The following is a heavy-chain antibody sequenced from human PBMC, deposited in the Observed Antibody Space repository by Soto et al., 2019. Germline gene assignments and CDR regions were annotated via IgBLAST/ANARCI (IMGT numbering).Heavy chain of an antibody. J-gene: IGHJ6*02. CDR3: ARHSAYYDSSGHLNYYYGMDV. CDR2: IYPGDSDP. D-gene: IGHD3-22*01. Sequence: GESLKISCKGSGYSLTSYWIGWVRQMPGKGLEWMGIIYPGDSDPRYSPSFQGQVTISADKSTNTAYLQWSSLKASDTAMYYCARHSAYYDSSGHLNYYYGMDVWGQGTTVTV. V-gene: IGHV5-51*01. CDR1: GYSLTSYW.